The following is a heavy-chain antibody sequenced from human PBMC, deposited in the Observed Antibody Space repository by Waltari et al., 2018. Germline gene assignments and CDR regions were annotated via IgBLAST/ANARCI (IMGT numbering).Heavy chain of an antibody. D-gene: IGHD6-19*01. CDR3: ARDHAEQWLVLGY. V-gene: IGHV4-61*02. J-gene: IGHJ4*02. CDR2: IYTSGST. Sequence: QVQLQESGPGLVKPSQTLSLTCTVSGGSISSGSYYWSWIRQPAGKGLEWIGRIYTSGSTNYNPSPKSRVTISVDTSKNQFSLKLSSVTAADTAVYYCARDHAEQWLVLGYWGQGTLVTVSS. CDR1: GGSISSGSYY.